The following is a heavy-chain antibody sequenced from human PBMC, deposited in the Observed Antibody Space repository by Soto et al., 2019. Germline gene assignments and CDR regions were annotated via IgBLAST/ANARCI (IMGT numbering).Heavy chain of an antibody. D-gene: IGHD3-16*02. CDR3: ARSYDYVWGSYPGY. J-gene: IGHJ4*02. CDR2: ISSSSSYI. CDR1: GYTFSSYS. Sequence: GGSLRLSCAASGYTFSSYSMNWVRQAPGKGLEWVSSISSSSSYIYYADSVKGRFTISRDNAKNSLYLQMNSLRAEDTAVYYCARSYDYVWGSYPGYWGQGTLVTVSS. V-gene: IGHV3-21*01.